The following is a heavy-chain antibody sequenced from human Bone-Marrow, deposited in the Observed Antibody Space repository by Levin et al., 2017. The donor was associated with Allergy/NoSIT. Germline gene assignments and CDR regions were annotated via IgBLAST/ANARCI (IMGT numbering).Heavy chain of an antibody. Sequence: GASVKVSCKASGYTFTSYYMHWVRQAPGQGLEWMGIINPSGGSTSYAQKFQGRVTMTRDTSTSTVYMELSSLRSEDTAVYYCAREDGGIDSSGSRYYYGMDVWGQGTTVTVSS. D-gene: IGHD3-22*01. CDR2: INPSGGST. CDR1: GYTFTSYY. CDR3: AREDGGIDSSGSRYYYGMDV. J-gene: IGHJ6*02. V-gene: IGHV1-46*01.